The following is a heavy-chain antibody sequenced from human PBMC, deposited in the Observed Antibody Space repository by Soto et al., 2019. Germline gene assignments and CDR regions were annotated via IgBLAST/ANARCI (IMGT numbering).Heavy chain of an antibody. D-gene: IGHD4-17*01. CDR2: INNDGTIT. CDR1: GFTFSSYW. V-gene: IGHV3-74*01. J-gene: IGHJ4*02. CDR3: TSSSPRLYGDYD. Sequence: PGGSLRLSCAASGFTFSSYWMHWVRQAPGKGLVWVSRINNDGTITSYADSVKGRFTISRDNAKKTVYLQMDSLRAEDTAVYYCTSSSPRLYGDYDWGQGTLVTVYS.